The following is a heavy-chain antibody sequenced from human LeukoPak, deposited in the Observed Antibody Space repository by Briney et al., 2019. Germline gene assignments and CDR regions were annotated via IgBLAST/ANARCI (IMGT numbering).Heavy chain of an antibody. CDR2: ISWNSGSI. Sequence: PGGSLRLSCAASGFTFDDYAMHWVRQAPGKGLEWVSGISWNSGSIGYADSVKGRFTISRDNAKNSLYLQMNSLRAEDTALYYCAKVDRLEQQLDAAFDYWGQGTLVTVSS. V-gene: IGHV3-9*01. D-gene: IGHD6-13*01. J-gene: IGHJ4*02. CDR1: GFTFDDYA. CDR3: AKVDRLEQQLDAAFDY.